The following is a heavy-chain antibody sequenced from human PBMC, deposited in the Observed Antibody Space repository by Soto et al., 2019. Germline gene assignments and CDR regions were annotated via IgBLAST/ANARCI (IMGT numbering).Heavy chain of an antibody. Sequence: SETLSLTCSVSGGSFSSYWWSWIRQPPGKGLEWIGYIYYTGSTNYSPSLKGRVTISLDASKSQFSLKLTSVTAADTAVYYCARGPGASDYYFDYWGPGTLVTVSS. V-gene: IGHV4-59*01. CDR2: IYYTGST. J-gene: IGHJ4*02. CDR1: GGSFSSYW. D-gene: IGHD3-10*01. CDR3: ARGPGASDYYFDY.